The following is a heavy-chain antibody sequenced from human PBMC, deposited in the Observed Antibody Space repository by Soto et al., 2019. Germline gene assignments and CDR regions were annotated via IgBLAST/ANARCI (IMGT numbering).Heavy chain of an antibody. CDR2: ISTSGGPK. Sequence: EVQVVESGGGLVQPGGSLRLSCAASGFTFSSYWMSWVRQAPGKGLEWVSSISTSGGPKYYADSVKGRFTISRDHARNSLSLQLNSLRAEDTAVYYCARGEHNFDYWGQGTLVTVS. J-gene: IGHJ4*02. CDR1: GFTFSSYW. CDR3: ARGEHNFDY. V-gene: IGHV3-21*01.